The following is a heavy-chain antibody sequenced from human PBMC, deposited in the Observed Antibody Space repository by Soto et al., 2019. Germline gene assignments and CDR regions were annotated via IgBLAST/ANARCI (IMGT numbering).Heavy chain of an antibody. CDR2: INHLETT. D-gene: IGHD1-26*01. CDR3: ARGGGSDSFDY. J-gene: IGHJ4*02. CDR1: GASITFGGYS. V-gene: IGHV4-30-2*01. Sequence: SETLSLTCTVSGASITFGGYSWSWIRQTPGKGLEWIGSINHLETTFYNPSFESRLTLSIDRAKNQFSLKLHSMSAADRAVYFCARGGGSDSFDYWGQGILVTVSS.